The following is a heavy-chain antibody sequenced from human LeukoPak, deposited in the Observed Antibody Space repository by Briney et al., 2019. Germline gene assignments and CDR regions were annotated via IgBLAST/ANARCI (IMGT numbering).Heavy chain of an antibody. CDR3: ARTSFSGWYYFDY. CDR1: GFTVSSNY. J-gene: IGHJ4*02. D-gene: IGHD6-19*01. CDR2: IYSGGST. V-gene: IGHV3-66*01. Sequence: RAGGSLRLSCAASGFTVSSNYMSWVRQAPGKGLEWVSVIYSGGSTYYADSVKGRFTISRDNAKNSLYLQMNSLRPEDTAVYYCARTSFSGWYYFDYWGQGALVTVSS.